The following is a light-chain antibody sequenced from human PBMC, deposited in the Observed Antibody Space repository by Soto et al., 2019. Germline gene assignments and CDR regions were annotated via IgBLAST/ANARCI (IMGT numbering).Light chain of an antibody. Sequence: QSVLTQSSSASASLGSSVKLTCTLSSGHSTYIITWHQQQPGKAPRYLMKLERSGIYNRGSGVPDRFSGSSSGADRYLTISNLQSEDEADYYCETWDTNTHVFGGGTKLTVL. V-gene: IGLV4-60*03. CDR1: SGHSTYI. J-gene: IGLJ2*01. CDR2: LERSGIY. CDR3: ETWDTNTHV.